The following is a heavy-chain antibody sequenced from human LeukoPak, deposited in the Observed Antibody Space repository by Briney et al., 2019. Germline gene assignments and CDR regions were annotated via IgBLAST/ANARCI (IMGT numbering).Heavy chain of an antibody. V-gene: IGHV3-7*01. CDR1: GFTFSSYW. CDR3: ARDLDYSDYYFDY. D-gene: IGHD4-11*01. CDR2: IKQDGSEK. J-gene: IGHJ4*02. Sequence: GGSLRLSCAASGFTFSSYWMSWVRQAPGKGLEWVANIKQDGSEKYFVDSMKGRFTISRDNAKNSLYLQMNSLRAEDTAVYYCARDLDYSDYYFDYWGQGTLVTVSS.